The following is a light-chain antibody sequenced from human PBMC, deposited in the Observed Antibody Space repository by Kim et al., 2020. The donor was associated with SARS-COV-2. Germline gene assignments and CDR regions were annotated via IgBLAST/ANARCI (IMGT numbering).Light chain of an antibody. CDR3: QSYDSSLSGSKV. CDR1: RSNIGANYD. V-gene: IGLV1-40*01. CDR2: SNT. J-gene: IGLJ3*02. Sequence: QSVLTQPPSVSGAPGQRVTISCTGNRSNIGANYDVHWYQIIPGTAPKLLIYSNTNRPSGVPDRFSGSKSGTSASLAITGLQAEDEAEYFCQSYDSSLSGSKVFGGGTQLTVL.